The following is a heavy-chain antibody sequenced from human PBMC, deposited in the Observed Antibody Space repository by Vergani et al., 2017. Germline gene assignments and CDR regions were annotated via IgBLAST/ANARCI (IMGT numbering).Heavy chain of an antibody. D-gene: IGHD3-10*01. J-gene: IGHJ4*02. CDR3: ARGGIMVRGVTSVAVNY. V-gene: IGHV3-21*01. CDR1: GFTFSSYS. Sequence: EVQLVESGGGLVKPGGSLRLSCAASGFTFSSYSMNWVRQAPGKGLEWVSSISSSSSYISYADSVKGRCTISRDNANNSLYVQMNSLRAEDTAVYYCARGGIMVRGVTSVAVNYWGQGTLVTVSS. CDR2: ISSSSSYI.